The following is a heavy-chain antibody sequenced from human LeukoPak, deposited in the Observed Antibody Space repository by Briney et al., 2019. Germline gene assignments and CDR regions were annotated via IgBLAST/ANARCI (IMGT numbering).Heavy chain of an antibody. J-gene: IGHJ4*02. V-gene: IGHV3-33*08. CDR3: ARDGRIAARPRGLDY. D-gene: IGHD6-6*01. CDR2: IWYDGSNK. Sequence: PGGSLRLSCAASGSTFRSYGMHWVRQAPGNALECVPVIWYDGSNKYYADPVKNRLTINRYNSKNTLYLQMNIPRGENKAVYYCARDGRIAARPRGLDYWGQGTLVTVCS. CDR1: GSTFRSYG.